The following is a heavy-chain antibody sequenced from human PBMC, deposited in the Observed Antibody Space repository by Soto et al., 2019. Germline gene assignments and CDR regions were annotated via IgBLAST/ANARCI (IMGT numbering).Heavy chain of an antibody. CDR2: INYSGST. D-gene: IGHD3-9*01. CDR1: GGSTSSYY. CDR3: ARGRYNTLTGIIYFDY. V-gene: IGHV4-59*01. Sequence: PSETLSLTCTFSGGSTSSYYWSWIRQPPGKGLEWIGHINYSGSTKNNPSLKSRVTIAVDTSKNQFSLKLSSVTAADTAVYYCARGRYNTLTGIIYFDYWGQGTLVTVSS. J-gene: IGHJ4*02.